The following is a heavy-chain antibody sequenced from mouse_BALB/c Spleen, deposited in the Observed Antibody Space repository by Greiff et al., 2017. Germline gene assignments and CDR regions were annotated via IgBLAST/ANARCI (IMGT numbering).Heavy chain of an antibody. CDR2: ISSGGST. CDR3: AREGTTVEDFDY. V-gene: IGHV5-6-5*01. J-gene: IGHJ2*01. Sequence: DVKLVESGGGLVKPGGSLKLSCAASGFTFSSYAMSWVRQTPEKRLEWVASISSGGSTYYPDSVKGRFTISRDNARNILYLQMSSLRSEDTAMYYCAREGTTVEDFDYWGQGTTLTVSS. CDR1: GFTFSSYA. D-gene: IGHD1-1*01.